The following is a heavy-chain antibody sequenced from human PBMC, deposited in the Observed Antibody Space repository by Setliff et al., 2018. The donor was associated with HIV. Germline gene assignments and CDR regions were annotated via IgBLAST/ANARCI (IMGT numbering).Heavy chain of an antibody. V-gene: IGHV4-59*08. J-gene: IGHJ4*02. CDR1: GGSISNYY. CDR2: IDHSGGT. Sequence: SETLSLTCTVSGGSISNYYWSWIRRSPGKGLEWIGEIDHSGGTKYNPSLTGRVTMSVDKSKNQFSLNLNSVTAADTAVYYCARHQLRGSYPAFDYWGQGTPVTVSS. CDR3: ARHQLRGSYPAFDY. D-gene: IGHD1-26*01.